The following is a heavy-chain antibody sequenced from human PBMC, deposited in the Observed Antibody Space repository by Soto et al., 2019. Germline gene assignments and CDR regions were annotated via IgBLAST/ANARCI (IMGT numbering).Heavy chain of an antibody. V-gene: IGHV3-30-3*01. J-gene: IGHJ6*02. CDR3: ARESWVVVAAGMDV. Sequence: PGGSLRLSCAASGFTFSSYAMHWVSQAPGKGLEWVAVISYDGSNKYYADSVKGRFTISRDNSKNTLYLQMNSLRAEDTAVYYCARESWVVVAAGMDVWGQGTTVTVSS. D-gene: IGHD2-15*01. CDR2: ISYDGSNK. CDR1: GFTFSSYA.